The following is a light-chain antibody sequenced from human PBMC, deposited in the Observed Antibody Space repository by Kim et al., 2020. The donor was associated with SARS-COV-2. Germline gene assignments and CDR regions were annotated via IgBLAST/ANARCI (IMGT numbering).Light chain of an antibody. CDR2: QDS. V-gene: IGLV3-1*01. J-gene: IGLJ1*01. CDR3: QAWDSSTPLYV. Sequence: SYELTQPPSVSVSPGQTASITCSGDKLGDKYACWYQQKPGQSPVLVIYQDSKRSSGIPERFSGSNSGNTATLTISGTQAMDEADYYCQAWDSSTPLYVFGTGTKVTVL. CDR1: KLGDKY.